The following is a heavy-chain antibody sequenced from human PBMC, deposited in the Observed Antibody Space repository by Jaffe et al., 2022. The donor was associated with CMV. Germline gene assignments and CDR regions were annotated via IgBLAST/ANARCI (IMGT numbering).Heavy chain of an antibody. CDR2: IRGVGDRT. D-gene: IGHD3-22*01. Sequence: EVRLVESGGALIQPGGSLRLSCAASGFTFTNYAMNWVRQAPGKGLEWVATIRGVGDRTYYADSVKGRFTISRDNSENTLYLQMNSLRAEDTAVYYCARGGRRTRMLVDVITTFIDHWGQGALVTASS. CDR1: GFTFTNYA. J-gene: IGHJ5*02. CDR3: ARGGRRTRMLVDVITTFIDH. V-gene: IGHV3-23*04.